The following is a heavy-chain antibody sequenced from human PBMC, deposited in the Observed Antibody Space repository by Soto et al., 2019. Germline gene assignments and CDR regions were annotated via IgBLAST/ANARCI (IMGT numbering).Heavy chain of an antibody. CDR3: AKDGGFLTYNMDV. CDR1: GFAFTNYA. V-gene: IGHV3-23*01. CDR2: ISGSGGAA. J-gene: IGHJ6*02. Sequence: PGGSLRLSCAASGFAFTNYAMNRVRQAPGKGLEWVSVISGSGGAAYYADSVKGRFTISRDNSKNTLYLQMNSLRAEDTALYYCAKDGGFLTYNMDVWGQGTTVTVSS. D-gene: IGHD3-3*01.